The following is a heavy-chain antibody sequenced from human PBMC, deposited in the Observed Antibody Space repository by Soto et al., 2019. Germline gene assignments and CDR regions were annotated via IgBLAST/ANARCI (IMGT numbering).Heavy chain of an antibody. V-gene: IGHV3-23*01. Sequence: GGSLRLSCAASGFTFSSYAMSWVRQAPGKGLEWVSSITSSGGNTYFADSVKGRFNISRDNSKNTLYLQMNSLRAEDTAVYYCAKDPPKYYDFWSGNRGFDYWGQGTLVTVSS. D-gene: IGHD3-3*01. CDR1: GFTFSSYA. J-gene: IGHJ4*02. CDR2: ITSSGGNT. CDR3: AKDPPKYYDFWSGNRGFDY.